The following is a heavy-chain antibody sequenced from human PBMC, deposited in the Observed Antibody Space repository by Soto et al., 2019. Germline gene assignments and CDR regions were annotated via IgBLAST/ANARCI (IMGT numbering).Heavy chain of an antibody. V-gene: IGHV1-18*01. Sequence: QVQLVQSGAEVKKPGASVKVSCKTSGYTFYSYGISWLRQAPGQGLEWVGWVSGSSGNTNYARKLPGRVTMTKATSTSTASMELTSLSSDDTAVYYCARDPAATPGWFDPWGQGTLVTVSS. J-gene: IGHJ5*02. CDR1: GYTFYSYG. D-gene: IGHD2-2*01. CDR2: VSGSSGNT. CDR3: ARDPAATPGWFDP.